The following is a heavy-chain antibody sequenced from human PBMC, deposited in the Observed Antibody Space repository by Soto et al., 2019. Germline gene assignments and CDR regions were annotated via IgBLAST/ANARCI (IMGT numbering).Heavy chain of an antibody. CDR1: GYTFTSYG. CDR3: ARVHTEDGYNFLRHFDY. V-gene: IGHV1-18*01. D-gene: IGHD5-12*01. CDR2: ISAYNGNT. J-gene: IGHJ4*02. Sequence: QVQLVQSRAEVKKPGASVKVSCKASGYTFTSYGISWVRQAPGQGLEWMGWISAYNGNTNYAQKLQGRVTMTTDTSTSTAYMELRSLRSDDTAVYYCARVHTEDGYNFLRHFDYWGQGTLVTVSS.